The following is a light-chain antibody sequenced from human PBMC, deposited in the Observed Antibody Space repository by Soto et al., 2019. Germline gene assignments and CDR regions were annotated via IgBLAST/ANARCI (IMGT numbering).Light chain of an antibody. V-gene: IGLV2-11*01. J-gene: IGLJ1*01. CDR1: NSDVGSYNY. CDR3: CSYAGSYTYV. Sequence: QSALTQPASVSGSPRQSITISCTGTNSDVGSYNYVSWYQQHPGKAPKLIMYDVSKRPSGVPDRFSGSKSGKTASLTISGLQAEDEAEYYCCSYAGSYTYVFGTGTKVTVL. CDR2: DVS.